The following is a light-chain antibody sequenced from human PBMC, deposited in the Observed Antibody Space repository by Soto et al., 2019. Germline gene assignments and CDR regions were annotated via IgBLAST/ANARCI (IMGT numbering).Light chain of an antibody. V-gene: IGKV1-39*01. CDR2: DAS. CDR3: QQYHNWPRT. Sequence: DIQMTQYPSSLSASVGDRVTITCRASQTISTYLNLYQQKPGKAPRLLIYDASSLLSGVPSRFSGSGSGTDFTLTIASLQSEDFAVYYCQQYHNWPRTFGQGTKVDNK. J-gene: IGKJ1*01. CDR1: QTISTY.